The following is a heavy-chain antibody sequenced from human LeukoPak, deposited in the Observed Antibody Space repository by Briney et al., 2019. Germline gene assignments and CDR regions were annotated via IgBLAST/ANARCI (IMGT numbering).Heavy chain of an antibody. CDR1: GGTISSDNMY. CDR2: ISYSGST. Sequence: SETVSLTCNASGGTISSDNMYWSWIRHPPGKGLEWIGYISYSGSTYYNASLKSRVTISFDTSNNRFSLKLTSMTDADTAIYFCARVDIATIFDYWGQGALVTVSS. CDR3: ARVDIATIFDY. J-gene: IGHJ4*02. V-gene: IGHV4-30-4*01. D-gene: IGHD5-24*01.